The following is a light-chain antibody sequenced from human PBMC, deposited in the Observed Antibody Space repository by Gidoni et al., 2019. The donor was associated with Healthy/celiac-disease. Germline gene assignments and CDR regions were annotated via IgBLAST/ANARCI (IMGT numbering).Light chain of an antibody. J-gene: IGKJ1*01. CDR3: QQYGSSPGT. CDR2: GAS. CDR1: QSVSSSY. Sequence: ETLLTQSPGTLSLSPGERATLPCRASQSVSSSYLAWYQQKPGQAPRLLIYGASSRATGIPDRFSGSGSGTDFTLTISRLEPEDFAVYYCQQYGSSPGTFGQGTKVEIK. V-gene: IGKV3-20*01.